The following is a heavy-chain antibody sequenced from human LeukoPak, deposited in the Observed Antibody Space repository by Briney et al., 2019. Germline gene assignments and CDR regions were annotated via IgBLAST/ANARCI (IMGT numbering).Heavy chain of an antibody. J-gene: IGHJ4*02. D-gene: IGHD2-2*02. CDR3: ATSIYPIYYFDY. CDR1: GYTFTGYY. Sequence: RASVTVSFKASGYTFTGYYMHWVRQAPGQGLEWMGWINPNSGGTNYAQKFQGRVTMTRDTSISTTYMELSRLRSDDTAVYYCATSIYPIYYFDYWGQGTLVTVSS. V-gene: IGHV1-2*02. CDR2: INPNSGGT.